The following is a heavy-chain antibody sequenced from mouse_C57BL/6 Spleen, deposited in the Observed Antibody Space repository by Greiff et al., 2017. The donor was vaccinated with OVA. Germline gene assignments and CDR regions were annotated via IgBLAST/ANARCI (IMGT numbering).Heavy chain of an antibody. V-gene: IGHV1-61*01. Sequence: QVQLQQPGAELVRPGSSVKLSCKASGYTFTSYWMDWVKQRPGQGLEWIGNIYPSDSETHYNQKFKDKATLTVDKSSSTAFMQLSSLTSEDSAVYYCARQDPYYAMDYWGQGTSVTVSS. CDR3: ARQDPYYAMDY. CDR1: GYTFTSYW. J-gene: IGHJ4*01. CDR2: IYPSDSET.